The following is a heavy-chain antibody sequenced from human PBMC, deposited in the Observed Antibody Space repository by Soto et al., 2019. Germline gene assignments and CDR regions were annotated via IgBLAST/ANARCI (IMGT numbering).Heavy chain of an antibody. Sequence: SETLSLTCAVYGGSFSGYYWSWIRQPPGKGLEWIGEINHSGSTNYNPSLKSRVTISVDTSKNQFSLKLSSVTAADTAVYYCARVGYCSGGSCLKIYYFDYWGQGTLVTVS. D-gene: IGHD2-15*01. V-gene: IGHV4-34*01. J-gene: IGHJ4*02. CDR1: GGSFSGYY. CDR3: ARVGYCSGGSCLKIYYFDY. CDR2: INHSGST.